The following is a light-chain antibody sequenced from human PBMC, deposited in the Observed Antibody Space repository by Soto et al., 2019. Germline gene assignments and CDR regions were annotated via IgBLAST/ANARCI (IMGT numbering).Light chain of an antibody. CDR2: AAS. Sequence: DIQMTQSPSSVSALIGDRITITCRASEPIDRYLSCYQQRPGKAPRVLVIAASDLQSGVPSRFSGSGSGKDFTLIIRSLQPEDFATYYCQRTYNAPFTFGPGTKVELK. V-gene: IGKV1-39*01. CDR3: QRTYNAPFT. CDR1: EPIDRY. J-gene: IGKJ3*01.